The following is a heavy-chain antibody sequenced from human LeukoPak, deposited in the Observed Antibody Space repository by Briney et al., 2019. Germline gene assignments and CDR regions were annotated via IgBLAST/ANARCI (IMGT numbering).Heavy chain of an antibody. J-gene: IGHJ6*04. V-gene: IGHV3-74*01. CDR2: INSDGSST. D-gene: IGHD3-10*02. CDR3: AELGITMIGGV. Sequence: GGSLRLSCAASGFTFSSYWMHWVRQAPGKGLVWVSRINSDGSSTSYADSVKGRFTISRDNAKSSLYLQMNSLRAEDTAVYYCAELGITMIGGVWGKGTTVTISS. CDR1: GFTFSSYW.